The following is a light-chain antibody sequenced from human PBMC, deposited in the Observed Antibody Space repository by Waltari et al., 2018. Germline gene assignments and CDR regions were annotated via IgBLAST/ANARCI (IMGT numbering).Light chain of an antibody. J-gene: IGKJ4*01. CDR1: QSVSSN. CDR3: QQYNNWPLT. Sequence: EIVMTQSPATLSVSPGERGTLSCRASQSVSSNLAWYQQKPGQSPRLLIYGASTRATGIPARFSGSGSGTKFTLTISSLQSEDFAVYYCQQYNNWPLTFGGGTKEEIK. V-gene: IGKV3-15*01. CDR2: GAS.